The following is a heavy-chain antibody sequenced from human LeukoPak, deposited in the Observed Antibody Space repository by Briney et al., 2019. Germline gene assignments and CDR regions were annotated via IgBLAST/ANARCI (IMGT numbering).Heavy chain of an antibody. CDR3: ARDSRLEYDGTYHLDL. V-gene: IGHV3-7*01. CDR2: IKQDGSEK. D-gene: IGHD1-26*01. J-gene: IGHJ4*02. Sequence: SGGSLRLSCAASGFTFSSYWMSWVRQAPGKGLEWVANIKQDGSEKYYVDSVKGRFTISRDNAKNSLYLQMNSLRVDDTAVYYCARDSRLEYDGTYHLDLWGQGTLVTVSS. CDR1: GFTFSSYW.